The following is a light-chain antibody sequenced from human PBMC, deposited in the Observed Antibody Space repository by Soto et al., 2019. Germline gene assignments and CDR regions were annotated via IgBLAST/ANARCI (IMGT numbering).Light chain of an antibody. CDR1: TSDVAYYDL. J-gene: IGLJ2*01. CDR3: CTYAGHVPK. CDR2: EVD. Sequence: QSALTQPASVSGSPGQSITISCAGTTSDVAYYDLVSWYQQHPGRAPKLLIYEVDMRPSGISVRFSGSKSGATASLTISGLLPEDEAVYFCCTYAGHVPKFGGGTKLTVL. V-gene: IGLV2-23*02.